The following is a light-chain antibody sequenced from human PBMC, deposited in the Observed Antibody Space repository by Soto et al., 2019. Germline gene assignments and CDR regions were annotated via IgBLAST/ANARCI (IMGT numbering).Light chain of an antibody. CDR1: QSVSGR. V-gene: IGKV3-15*01. Sequence: ETVMTQSPATLSVSPGERVILSCRASQSVSGRLAWFQQKPGQAPRPLIYGASSRDTDIPDRFTGSGSGTEFTLTISSLQSEDFAVYYCQQSNNWPYTFGQGTKLESK. CDR3: QQSNNWPYT. CDR2: GAS. J-gene: IGKJ2*01.